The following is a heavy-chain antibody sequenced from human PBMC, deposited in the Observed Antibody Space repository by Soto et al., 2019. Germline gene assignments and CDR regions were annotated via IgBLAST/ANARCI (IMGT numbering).Heavy chain of an antibody. V-gene: IGHV3-21*02. CDR1: GFTFSSYS. CDR2: ISSSSSNI. CDR3: ARSFSGLWFGEGAFDL. J-gene: IGHJ3*01. Sequence: EVQLVESGGGLVKPGGSLRLSCAASGFTFSSYSMNWVRQAPGKGLEWVSSISSSSSNIYYSDSVKGRFTISRANPKHSLFLQMNSLRAEDTAVYYCARSFSGLWFGEGAFDLWGQGTMVTVSS. D-gene: IGHD3-10*01.